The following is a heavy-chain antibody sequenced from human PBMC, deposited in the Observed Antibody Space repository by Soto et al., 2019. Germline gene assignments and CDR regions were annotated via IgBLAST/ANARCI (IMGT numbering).Heavy chain of an antibody. CDR2: IYPGDSDT. D-gene: IGHD5-12*01. J-gene: IGHJ6*02. Sequence: GESLKISCKGSGYSFTSYWIGWVRQMPGKGLEWMGIIYPGDSDTRYSPSFQGQVTISADKSISTAYLQWSSLKASDTAMYYCAILGWRRDGYNSRWHYGMDVWGQGTTVTVS. CDR3: AILGWRRDGYNSRWHYGMDV. CDR1: GYSFTSYW. V-gene: IGHV5-51*01.